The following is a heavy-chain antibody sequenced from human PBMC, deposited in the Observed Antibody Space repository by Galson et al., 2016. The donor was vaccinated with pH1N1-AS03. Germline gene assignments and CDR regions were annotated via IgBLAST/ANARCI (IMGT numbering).Heavy chain of an antibody. D-gene: IGHD3-16*02. CDR2: ITSDSSHI. CDR3: ARDYRAYDYSDY. CDR1: GFTFSTYS. Sequence: SLRLSCAASGFTFSTYSMNWVRQAPGKGLEWVSFITSDSSHIYYANSLKGRFTISRDNAKNSLYLQMNSLRAEDTAVDFCARDYRAYDYSDYWGQGTLVTVSS. V-gene: IGHV3-21*04. J-gene: IGHJ4*02.